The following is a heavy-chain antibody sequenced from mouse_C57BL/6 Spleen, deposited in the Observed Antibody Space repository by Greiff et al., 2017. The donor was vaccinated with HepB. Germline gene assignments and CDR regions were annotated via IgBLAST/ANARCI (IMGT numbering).Heavy chain of an antibody. CDR2: INPYNGGT. D-gene: IGHD2-4*01. V-gene: IGHV1-19*01. J-gene: IGHJ2*01. CDR3: ARSGDYDGFDY. CDR1: GYTFTDYY. Sequence: EVKLQQSGPVLVKPGASVKMSCKASGYTFTDYYMNWVKQSHGKSLEWIGVINPYNGGTSYNQKFKGKATLTVDKSSSTAYMELNSLTSEDSAVYYCARSGDYDGFDYWGQGTTLTVSS.